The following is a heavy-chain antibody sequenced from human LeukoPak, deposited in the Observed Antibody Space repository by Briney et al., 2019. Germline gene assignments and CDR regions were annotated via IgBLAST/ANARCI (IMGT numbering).Heavy chain of an antibody. CDR2: IYPGDSDT. D-gene: IGHD2-15*01. CDR3: ARQDCSGGACHDTWYFDL. Sequence: GESLKISCKGSGYRFTSNWIGWVRQMPGKGLEWMGIIYPGDSDTRYNPSFQGQVTISVDKSISTAYLQWSSLKASDTAMYYCARQDCSGGACHDTWYFDLWGRGTLVTVSS. J-gene: IGHJ2*01. V-gene: IGHV5-51*01. CDR1: GYRFTSNW.